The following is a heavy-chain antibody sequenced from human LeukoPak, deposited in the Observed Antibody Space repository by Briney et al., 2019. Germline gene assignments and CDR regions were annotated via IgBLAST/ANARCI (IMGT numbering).Heavy chain of an antibody. CDR1: GFTFSSYW. CDR2: INQDASEK. Sequence: HPGGSLRLSCAASGFTFSSYWMSWVRQAPGEGLEWVANINQDASEKHYVDSVKGRFTISRDNAKSSLYLQMNNLRAEDTAAYYCARDIPDYWGQGTLVTVSS. V-gene: IGHV3-7*03. J-gene: IGHJ4*02. CDR3: ARDIPDY.